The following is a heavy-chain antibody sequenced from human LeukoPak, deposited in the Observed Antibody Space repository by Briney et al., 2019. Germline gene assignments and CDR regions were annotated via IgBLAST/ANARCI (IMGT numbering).Heavy chain of an antibody. Sequence: GGSLRLSCAASGFTFSSYSMNWVRQAPGKGLEWVSYISSSSTTIYYADSAKGRFTISRDNAKNSLYLQMNSLRAEDTAVYYCARVSRPGSYYYNTSGYRPLDYWGQGTLVTVSS. J-gene: IGHJ4*02. V-gene: IGHV3-48*04. D-gene: IGHD3-22*01. CDR3: ARVSRPGSYYYNTSGYRPLDY. CDR2: ISSSSTTI. CDR1: GFTFSSYS.